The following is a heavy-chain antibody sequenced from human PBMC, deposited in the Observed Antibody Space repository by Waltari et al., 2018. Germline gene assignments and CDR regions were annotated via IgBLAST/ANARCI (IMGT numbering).Heavy chain of an antibody. CDR3: ARGAGLPRFGQAYSNWFDP. CDR2: INAGNGNT. Sequence: QVQLVQSGAEVKKPGASVKVSCKASGYTFTSYAMHWVRQAPGHRLEWMGWINAGNGNTTYSQEFQGRVTITRDTSASTAYMELSSLRSEDMAVYYCARGAGLPRFGQAYSNWFDPWGQGTLVTVSS. V-gene: IGHV1-3*03. J-gene: IGHJ5*02. CDR1: GYTFTSYA. D-gene: IGHD2-21*01.